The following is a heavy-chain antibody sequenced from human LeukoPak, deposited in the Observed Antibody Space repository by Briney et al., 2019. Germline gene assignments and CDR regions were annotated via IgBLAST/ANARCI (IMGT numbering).Heavy chain of an antibody. J-gene: IGHJ4*02. CDR2: ISGSGGST. V-gene: IGHV3-23*01. Sequence: GGSLRLSCVASGFTFSSYAMSWVRQAPGKGLEWASTISGSGGSTYYADSVKGRFTISRDNSKNTLYLQMNCLRAEDTAVYYCAKEHCTGGSCSEQDWGQGTLVTVSS. D-gene: IGHD2-15*01. CDR3: AKEHCTGGSCSEQD. CDR1: GFTFSSYA.